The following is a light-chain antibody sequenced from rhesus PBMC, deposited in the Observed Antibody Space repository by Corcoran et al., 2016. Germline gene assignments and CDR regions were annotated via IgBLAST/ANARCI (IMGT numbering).Light chain of an antibody. J-gene: IGKJ3*01. Sequence: DIQMTQSPSSLSAFVGDRVTITCRASENVTNYLNWYHQKQGKAPEFLIYRASTLQTGVPSRFPGSGSGIEVLLTISSVQPEDVGTYYCQHGYGTPFTFGPGTKMDIK. CDR3: QHGYGTPFT. CDR2: RAS. V-gene: IGKV1-74*01. CDR1: ENVTNY.